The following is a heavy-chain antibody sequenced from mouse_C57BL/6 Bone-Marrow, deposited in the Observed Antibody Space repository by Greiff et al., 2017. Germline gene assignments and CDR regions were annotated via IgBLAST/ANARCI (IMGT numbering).Heavy chain of an antibody. CDR1: GYTFTDYE. V-gene: IGHV1-15*01. J-gene: IGHJ4*01. CDR2: IDPETGGT. Sequence: VQLVESGAELVRPGASVTLSCKASGYTFTDYEMHWVKQTPVHGLEWIGAIDPETGGTAYNQKFKGKAILTADKSSSTAYMELRSLTSEDSAVYYCTRGDLDCWGQGTSVTVSS. CDR3: TRGDLDC.